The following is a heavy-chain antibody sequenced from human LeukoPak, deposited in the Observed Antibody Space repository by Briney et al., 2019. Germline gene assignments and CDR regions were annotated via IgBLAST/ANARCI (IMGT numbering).Heavy chain of an antibody. CDR3: ARHREVTMVRGVIIAAWYFDY. Sequence: SETLSLTCTVSGGSLSSYYWSWLRQTPGKGLEWIGYIYYSGSTNYNPSLKSRVTISVDPSKNQFSLMLSSVTAADTAVYYCARHREVTMVRGVIIAAWYFDYWGQGTLVTVSS. CDR2: IYYSGST. D-gene: IGHD3-10*01. J-gene: IGHJ4*02. V-gene: IGHV4-59*08. CDR1: GGSLSSYY.